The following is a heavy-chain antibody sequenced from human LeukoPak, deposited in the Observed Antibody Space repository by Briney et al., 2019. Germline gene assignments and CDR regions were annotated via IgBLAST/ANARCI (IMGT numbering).Heavy chain of an antibody. V-gene: IGHV1-2*02. J-gene: IGHJ4*02. Sequence: ASVKVSCKASGYTFTGYYMHWVRQAPGQGLEWMGWIKPNSGGTNYAQKFQGRVTMTRDTSIRTAYMEMSRLRYEDTAVYYCAREEGYCSSTSCSAPFDYWGQGTLVTVSS. CDR1: GYTFTGYY. D-gene: IGHD2-2*01. CDR2: IKPNSGGT. CDR3: AREEGYCSSTSCSAPFDY.